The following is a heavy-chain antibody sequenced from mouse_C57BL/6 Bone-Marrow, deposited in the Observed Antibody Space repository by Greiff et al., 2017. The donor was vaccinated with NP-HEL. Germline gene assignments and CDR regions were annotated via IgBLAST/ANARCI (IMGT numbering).Heavy chain of an antibody. V-gene: IGHV14-4*01. Sequence: VQLQQSGAELVRPGASVKLSCTASGFNIKDDYMHWVKQRPEQGLEWIGWIDPDNGDTEYASKFQGKATITADTSSNTAYLQLSSLTSEDTAVYYCTTHSNPPMAYWGQGTSVTVSS. CDR2: IDPDNGDT. D-gene: IGHD2-5*01. CDR1: GFNIKDDY. J-gene: IGHJ4*01. CDR3: TTHSNPPMAY.